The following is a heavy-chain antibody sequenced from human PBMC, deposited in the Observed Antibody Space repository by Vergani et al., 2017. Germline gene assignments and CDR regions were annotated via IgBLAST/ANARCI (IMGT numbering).Heavy chain of an antibody. CDR2: IIPIFGTA. V-gene: IGHV1-69*18. CDR1: GGTFSSYA. D-gene: IGHD2-15*01. CDR3: ASSHYGPGYCSGGSCYSEGDY. J-gene: IGHJ4*02. Sequence: QVQLVQSGAEVKKPGSSVKVSCKASGGTFSSYAISWVRQAPGQGLEWMGRIIPIFGTANYAQKFQGRVTITADESTSTAYMELSSLRSEDTAVYYCASSHYGPGYCSGGSCYSEGDYWGQGTLVTVSS.